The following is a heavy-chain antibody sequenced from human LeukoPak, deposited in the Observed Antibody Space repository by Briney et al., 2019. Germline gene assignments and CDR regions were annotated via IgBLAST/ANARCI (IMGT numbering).Heavy chain of an antibody. V-gene: IGHV1-69*06. D-gene: IGHD6-13*01. Sequence: SVKVSCKASGGTFSSYAISWVRQAPGQGLEWMGGIIPIFGTANYAQEFQGRVMITADKSTSTAYMELSSLRSEDTAVYYCAREEAAAGFDYWGQGTLVTVSS. CDR2: IIPIFGTA. CDR3: AREEAAAGFDY. CDR1: GGTFSSYA. J-gene: IGHJ4*02.